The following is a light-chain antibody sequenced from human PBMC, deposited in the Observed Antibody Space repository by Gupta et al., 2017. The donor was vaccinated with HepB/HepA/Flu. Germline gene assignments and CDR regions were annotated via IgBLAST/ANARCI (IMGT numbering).Light chain of an antibody. CDR1: QSLVYSDGNTY. J-gene: IGKJ1*01. Sequence: DVVMTQSPLSLPVTLGQPASISCRSSQSLVYSDGNTYLNWFQQRPGQSPRRLIYKVSNRDSGVPDRVSGSGSGTDFTLKISRVEAEDVGVYYGMQGTHWPPTCGQGTKVEIK. CDR3: MQGTHWPPT. V-gene: IGKV2-30*01. CDR2: KVS.